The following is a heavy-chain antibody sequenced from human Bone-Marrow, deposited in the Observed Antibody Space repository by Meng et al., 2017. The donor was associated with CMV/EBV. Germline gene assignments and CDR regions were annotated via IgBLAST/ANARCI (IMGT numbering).Heavy chain of an antibody. Sequence: SGVTFSSYWMSWVRQAQGKGLEWVANIKQDGSEKYYVDSVKGRFTISRDNAKNSLYLQMNSLRAEDTAVYYCARSLLWFGESQYFQHWGQGTLVTVSS. J-gene: IGHJ1*01. CDR3: ARSLLWFGESQYFQH. CDR2: IKQDGSEK. D-gene: IGHD3-10*01. CDR1: GVTFSSYW. V-gene: IGHV3-7*01.